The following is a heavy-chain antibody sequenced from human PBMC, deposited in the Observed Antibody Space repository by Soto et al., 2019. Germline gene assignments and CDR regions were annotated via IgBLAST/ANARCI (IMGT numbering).Heavy chain of an antibody. CDR1: GFTFTSYA. J-gene: IGHJ4*02. CDR2: ISAYNGNT. CDR3: ARDFTGWPPDGVDS. D-gene: IGHD3-16*01. Sequence: QVHLVQSGAEVKTPGASVKVSCKASGFTFTSYAFTWVRQAPGQGLEWMGWISAYNGNTNYARNFRGRVTMTTDSSTSTVYRERGSRTSDDTAVYFCARDFTGWPPDGVDSWGQGTLVSVSA. V-gene: IGHV1-18*01.